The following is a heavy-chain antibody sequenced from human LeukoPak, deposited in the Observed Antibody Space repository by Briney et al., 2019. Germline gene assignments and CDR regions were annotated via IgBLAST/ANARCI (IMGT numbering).Heavy chain of an antibody. CDR1: GGSFSGYY. J-gene: IGHJ4*02. CDR3: ARGGAPENSSGYFDY. V-gene: IGHV4-34*01. CDR2: INHSGST. Sequence: SETLSLTCAVYGGSFSGYYWSWIRQPPGKGLEWIGEINHSGSTNYNPSLKSRVTISVDTSKNQFSLKLSSVTAADTAVYCCARGGAPENSSGYFDYWGQGTLVTVSS. D-gene: IGHD3-22*01.